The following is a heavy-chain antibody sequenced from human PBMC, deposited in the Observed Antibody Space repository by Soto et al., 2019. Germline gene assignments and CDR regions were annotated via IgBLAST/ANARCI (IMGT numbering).Heavy chain of an antibody. CDR1: GGSISSYY. J-gene: IGHJ4*02. D-gene: IGHD5-18*01. CDR3: ARDKGYRYGYTLDH. V-gene: IGHV4-59*01. CDR2: IYYSGST. Sequence: QVQLQESGPGLVKPSETLSLTCTVSGGSISSYYWSWIRQPPGKGLEWIGYIYYSGSTNYNPSLTSRVTISVDTSKNQFSLKLSSVTAADTAVYYCARDKGYRYGYTLDHWGQGTLVTVSS.